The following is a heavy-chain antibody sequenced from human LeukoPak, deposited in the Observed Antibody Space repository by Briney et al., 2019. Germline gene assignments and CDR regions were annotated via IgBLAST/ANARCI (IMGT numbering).Heavy chain of an antibody. CDR1: GFTFSTYA. V-gene: IGHV3-23*01. D-gene: IGHD4-11*01. Sequence: GGSLRLSCAASGFTFSTYAMSWVRQAPGKGLEWVSLISSSGGSTYYADSVKGRFTISRDNGKNTLSLQINSLRAEDTALYYCAKERLTTTTFDSWGRGTLATVSS. CDR2: ISSSGGST. CDR3: AKERLTTTTFDS. J-gene: IGHJ4*02.